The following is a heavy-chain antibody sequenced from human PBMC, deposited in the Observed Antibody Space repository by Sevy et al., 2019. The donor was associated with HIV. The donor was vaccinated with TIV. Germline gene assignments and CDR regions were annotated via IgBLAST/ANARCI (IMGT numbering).Heavy chain of an antibody. CDR1: GFTFQTFG. V-gene: IGHV3-30*18. Sequence: GGSLRLSCSAFGFTFQTFGMHWVRQAPGKGPEWLAVISSDGRNQIYADSVKGRFTISRDNSRNLLFLHRNNLVPSETAVYFCTKESLRGTYIRGDFDHWGQGTLVTVSS. D-gene: IGHD3-10*02. J-gene: IGHJ4*02. CDR2: ISSDGRNQ. CDR3: TKESLRGTYIRGDFDH.